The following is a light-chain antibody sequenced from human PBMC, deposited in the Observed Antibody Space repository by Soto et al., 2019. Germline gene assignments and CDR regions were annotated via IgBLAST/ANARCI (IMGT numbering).Light chain of an antibody. CDR2: GNS. Sequence: QSVLTQPPSVSGAPGQRVSISCTGSSSNIGAGYDVHWYQQLPGTAPKLLIYGNSNRPSGVPDRFSGSKSGTSASLDITGLQAEDEADYYCQSYDSSLSGSYDFGEGTKVTVL. J-gene: IGLJ1*01. V-gene: IGLV1-40*01. CDR3: QSYDSSLSGSYD. CDR1: SSNIGAGYD.